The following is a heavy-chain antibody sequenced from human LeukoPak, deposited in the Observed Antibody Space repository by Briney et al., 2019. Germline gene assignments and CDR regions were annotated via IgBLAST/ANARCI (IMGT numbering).Heavy chain of an antibody. D-gene: IGHD1-26*01. CDR1: GFTFSSYN. CDR3: AKDLSGSYYPENWFDP. V-gene: IGHV3-21*01. CDR2: ITSSSSYI. Sequence: GGSLRLSCAASGFTFSSYNMNWVRQAPGKGLEWVSSITSSSSYIYYADSVKGRFTISRDNSKNTLYLQMNSLRAEDTAVYYCAKDLSGSYYPENWFDPWGQGTPVTVSS. J-gene: IGHJ5*02.